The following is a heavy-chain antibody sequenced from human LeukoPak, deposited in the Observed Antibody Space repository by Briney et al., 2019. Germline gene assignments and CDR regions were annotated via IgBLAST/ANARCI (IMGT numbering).Heavy chain of an antibody. V-gene: IGHV3-23*01. CDR1: GFTFSSFA. Sequence: GGPLRLPCGASGFTFSSFAMRWVRQAPGKGLEGVSAISGSGGNTYYADSVKGRFTISRDNSKNTLYLQMNSLRAEDTAVYYCAKDRPVLMVYATSPHYFDYWGQGTLVTVSS. CDR3: AKDRPVLMVYATSPHYFDY. CDR2: ISGSGGNT. D-gene: IGHD2-8*01. J-gene: IGHJ4*02.